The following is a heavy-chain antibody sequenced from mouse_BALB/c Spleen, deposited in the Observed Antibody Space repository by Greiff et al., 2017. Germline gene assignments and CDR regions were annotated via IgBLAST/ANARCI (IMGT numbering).Heavy chain of an antibody. J-gene: IGHJ4*01. CDR2: IYPGDGDT. CDR1: GYAFSSYW. D-gene: IGHD1-1*01. V-gene: IGHV1-80*01. CDR3: ARSITTAMDY. Sequence: VQLQQSGAELVRPGSSVKISCKASGYAFSSYWMNWVKQRPGQGLEWIGQIYPGDGDTNYNGKFKGKATLTADKSSSTAYMQLSSLTSEDSAVYFCARSITTAMDYWGQGTSVTVSS.